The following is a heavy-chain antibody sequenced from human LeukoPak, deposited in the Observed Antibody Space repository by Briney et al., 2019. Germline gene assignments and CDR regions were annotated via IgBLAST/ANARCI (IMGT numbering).Heavy chain of an antibody. V-gene: IGHV3-23*01. J-gene: IGHJ4*02. CDR2: ITNSGSST. D-gene: IGHD4-17*01. CDR1: GFTFTNYA. CDR3: ARREPTVTTPYQDYFDY. Sequence: GGSLRLSCAASGFTFTNYAMCWVRQAPGKGLEWVSAITNSGSSTYYADSVRGRFTISRDNSKNTLYLQINSLRAEDTAVYCCARREPTVTTPYQDYFDYWGQGTLVTVSS.